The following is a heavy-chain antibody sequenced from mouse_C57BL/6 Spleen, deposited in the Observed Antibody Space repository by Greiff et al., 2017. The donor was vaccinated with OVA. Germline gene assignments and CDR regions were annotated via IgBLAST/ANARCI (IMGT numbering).Heavy chain of an antibody. J-gene: IGHJ4*01. D-gene: IGHD1-1*01. Sequence: EVKLVESGGGLVKPGGSLKLSCAASGFTFSDYGMHWVRQAPEKGLEWVAYISSGSSTIYYADPVKGRFTISRDNAKNTLFLQMTSLRSEDTAMYYCARRGFYYYGSSYVDYAMDYWGQGTSVTVSS. V-gene: IGHV5-17*01. CDR3: ARRGFYYYGSSYVDYAMDY. CDR2: ISSGSSTI. CDR1: GFTFSDYG.